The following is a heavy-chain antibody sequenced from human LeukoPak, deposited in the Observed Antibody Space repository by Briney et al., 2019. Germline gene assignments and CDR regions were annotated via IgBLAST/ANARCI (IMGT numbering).Heavy chain of an antibody. J-gene: IGHJ1*01. CDR3: ARGGKRAAAGRGAEYFQH. CDR2: IYYSGST. V-gene: IGHV4-59*12. CDR1: GGSISSYY. D-gene: IGHD6-13*01. Sequence: SETLSLTCTVSGGSISSYYWSWIRQPPGKGLEWVGYIYYSGSTKYNPSLKSRVTISVDTSKNQFSLKLSSVTAADTAVYYCARGGKRAAAGRGAEYFQHWGQGTLVTVSS.